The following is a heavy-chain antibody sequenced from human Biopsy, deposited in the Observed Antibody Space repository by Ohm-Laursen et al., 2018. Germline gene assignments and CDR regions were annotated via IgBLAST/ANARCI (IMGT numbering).Heavy chain of an antibody. CDR2: VYYTGST. V-gene: IGHV4-59*01. D-gene: IGHD3-22*01. CDR1: GDSISSYY. J-gene: IGHJ2*01. CDR3: ARDRGFYSDRTVPGYFDL. Sequence: GTLSLTCTVSGDSISSYYWSWIRQPPGKGLEWIGYVYYTGSTDYNPSLQSRVTISVDTSKNHFSLRLRSVTPADTTIYYCARDRGFYSDRTVPGYFDLWGRGTLVTVSS.